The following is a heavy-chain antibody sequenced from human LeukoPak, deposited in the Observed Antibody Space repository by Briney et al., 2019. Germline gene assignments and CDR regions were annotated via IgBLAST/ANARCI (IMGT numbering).Heavy chain of an antibody. CDR3: AKWSFGSWQPRPGYFDY. J-gene: IGHJ4*02. V-gene: IGHV3-23*01. CDR1: GFTFSSYA. Sequence: PGGSLRLSCAASGFTFSSYAMSWVRQAPGKGLEWVSAISGSGGSTYYADSVKGRFTISRDNSKNTLYLQMNSLRAEDTAVYYCAKWSFGSWQPRPGYFDYWGQGTLVTVSS. D-gene: IGHD2-15*01. CDR2: ISGSGGST.